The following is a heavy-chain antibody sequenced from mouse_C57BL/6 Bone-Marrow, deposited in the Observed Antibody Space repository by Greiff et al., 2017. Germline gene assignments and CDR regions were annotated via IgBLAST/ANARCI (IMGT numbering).Heavy chain of an antibody. Sequence: QVQLQQSGPELVKPGASVKISCKASGYAFSSSWMNWVKQRPGKGLEWIGRIYPGDGDTNYNGKFKGKATLTADKSSSTAYMQLSSLTSEDSAVYVCARLLLRTGRYFDVWGTGTTVTVSS. CDR1: GYAFSSSW. CDR2: IYPGDGDT. V-gene: IGHV1-82*01. J-gene: IGHJ1*03. CDR3: ARLLLRTGRYFDV. D-gene: IGHD1-1*01.